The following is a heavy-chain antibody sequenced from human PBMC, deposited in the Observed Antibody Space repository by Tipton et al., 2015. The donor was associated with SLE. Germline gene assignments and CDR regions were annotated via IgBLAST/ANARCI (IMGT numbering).Heavy chain of an antibody. CDR3: ARGRGTGDELQGAFDI. V-gene: IGHV4-59*01. D-gene: IGHD7-27*01. CDR2: IYYRGST. CDR1: GGSISSYF. J-gene: IGHJ3*02. Sequence: TLSLTCTVSGGSISSYFWSWIRQPPGKGLEWIGYIYYRGSTSYNPSLKNRVTVSLDTSKNQFALRLSSVTAADTAVYYCARGRGTGDELQGAFDIWGQGTMVSVSS.